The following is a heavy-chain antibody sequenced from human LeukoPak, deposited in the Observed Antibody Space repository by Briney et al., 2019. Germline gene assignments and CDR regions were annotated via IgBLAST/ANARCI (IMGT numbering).Heavy chain of an antibody. J-gene: IGHJ6*04. CDR3: ARSPTLNFHFVVVVTNYYYYGMDV. CDR2: ISSSGSII. Sequence: GGSLRLSCVGSGFTFSSYEMNWVRQAPGKGLEWVSYISSSGSIIYYADSVKGRFTISRDKAKNSLYLQMNSLRAEDTAVYYCARSPTLNFHFVVVVTNYYYYGMDVWGKGATVTVSS. D-gene: IGHD2-15*01. CDR1: GFTFSSYE. V-gene: IGHV3-48*03.